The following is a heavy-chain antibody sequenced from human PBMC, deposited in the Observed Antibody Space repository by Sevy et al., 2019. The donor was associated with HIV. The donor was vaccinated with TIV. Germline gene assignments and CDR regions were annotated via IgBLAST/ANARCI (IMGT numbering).Heavy chain of an antibody. CDR3: GPLIAAAGAGDY. CDR2: IWYDGSNK. CDR1: GFTFSSYG. J-gene: IGHJ4*02. D-gene: IGHD6-13*01. V-gene: IGHV3-33*01. Sequence: GGSLRLSCAASGFTFSSYGMHWVRQAPGKGLEWVAVIWYDGSNKYYADSVKGRFTISRDNSKNTLYLRMNSLRAEDTAVYYCGPLIAAAGAGDYWGQGTLVTVSS.